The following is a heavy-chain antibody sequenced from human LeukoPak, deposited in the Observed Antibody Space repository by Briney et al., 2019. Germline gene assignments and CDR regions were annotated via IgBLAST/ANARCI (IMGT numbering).Heavy chain of an antibody. J-gene: IGHJ4*02. CDR3: AKNKRGGSLSYYFDY. CDR2: ISGSGGST. CDR1: GFTFSSYA. V-gene: IGHV3-23*01. Sequence: GGSLRLSCAASGFTFSSYAMSWVRQAPGKGLEWVSAISGSGGSTYYADSVKGRFTISRDNSKNTLYLQMNSLRAEDTAVYYCAKNKRGGSLSYYFDYWGQGTLVTVSS. D-gene: IGHD2-15*01.